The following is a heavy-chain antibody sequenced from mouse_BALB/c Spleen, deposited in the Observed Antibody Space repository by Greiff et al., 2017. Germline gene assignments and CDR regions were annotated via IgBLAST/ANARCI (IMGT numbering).Heavy chain of an antibody. CDR2: INPSNGGT. V-gene: IGHV1S81*02. CDR1: GYTFTSYY. D-gene: IGHD1-2*01. CDR3: TSEITTAAGDY. J-gene: IGHJ2*01. Sequence: VQLVESGAELVKPGASVKLSCKASGYTFTSYYMYWVKQRPGQGLEWIGEINPSNGGTNFNEKFKSKATLTVDKSSSTAYMQLSSLTSEDSAVYYSTSEITTAAGDYWGQGTTLTVSS.